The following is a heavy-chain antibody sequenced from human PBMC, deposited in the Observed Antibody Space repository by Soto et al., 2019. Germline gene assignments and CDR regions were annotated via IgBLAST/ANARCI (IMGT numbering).Heavy chain of an antibody. Sequence: ASVKVSCKASGYSFTGYYLHWVRQAPGQGLEWMGWINSNSGGTKYAQKFQGRVTMTRDTSIRTAYMELSRLRSDDTAVYYCARDPFVSSDIGIVPAAEGFAPWGQGPPVTV. J-gene: IGHJ5*02. CDR1: GYSFTGYY. CDR2: INSNSGGT. D-gene: IGHD2-2*01. CDR3: ARDPFVSSDIGIVPAAEGFAP. V-gene: IGHV1-2*02.